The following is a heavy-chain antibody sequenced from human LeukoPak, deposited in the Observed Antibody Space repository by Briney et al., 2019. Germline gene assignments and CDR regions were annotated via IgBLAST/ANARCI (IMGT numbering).Heavy chain of an antibody. D-gene: IGHD6-19*01. J-gene: IGHJ5*02. CDR3: ARDTVAGNWLDP. Sequence: SQTLSLTCTISGDSLSSNSAAWHWIRQSPSRGLEWLGRTYYRSKWFYDYALSVKSRITINPDTSKNQFSLQLTSVTPEDTAVYYCARDTVAGNWLDPWGQGTLVTVSS. CDR2: TYYRSKWFY. V-gene: IGHV6-1*01. CDR1: GDSLSSNSAA.